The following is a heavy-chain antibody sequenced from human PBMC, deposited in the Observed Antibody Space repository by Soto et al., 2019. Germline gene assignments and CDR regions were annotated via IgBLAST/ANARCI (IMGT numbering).Heavy chain of an antibody. CDR3: ASNNWGSPYYFDY. V-gene: IGHV4-59*01. Sequence: SETLSLTCTVSGGSISSYYWSWIRQPPGKGLEWIGYIYYSGSTNYNPSLKRLFTISEDTSKNQFSLQLSSVTAEDTAVYYCASNNWGSPYYFDYWGQGTLVTVSS. J-gene: IGHJ4*02. CDR1: GGSISSYY. D-gene: IGHD7-27*01. CDR2: IYYSGST.